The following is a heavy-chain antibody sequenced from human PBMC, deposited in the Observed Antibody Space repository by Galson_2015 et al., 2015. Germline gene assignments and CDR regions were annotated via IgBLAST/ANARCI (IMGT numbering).Heavy chain of an antibody. D-gene: IGHD3-16*01. CDR3: ATLWDRPGSFDY. CDR1: GFTFTGYY. J-gene: IGHJ4*02. Sequence: SVKVSCKASGFTFTGYYMNWVRQAPGKGLEWMGRINPNSGGTYYAEKFQGRVTMTRDTSISTAYMELSRLRSDDTAVYYCATLWDRPGSFDYWGQGTLVTVSS. CDR2: INPNSGGT. V-gene: IGHV1-2*06.